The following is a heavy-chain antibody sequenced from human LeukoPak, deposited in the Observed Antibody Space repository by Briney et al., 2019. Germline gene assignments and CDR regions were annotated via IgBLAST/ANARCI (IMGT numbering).Heavy chain of an antibody. CDR2: ISWNSGSI. J-gene: IGHJ4*02. D-gene: IGHD3-16*01. CDR1: GFTFDDYA. Sequence: GGSLRLSCAASGFTFDDYAMHWVRQAPGKGLEWVSGISWNSGSIGYADSVKGRFTISRDNSKNTLYLQMNSLRAEDTAVYYCARGRGSPAYWGRGTLVTVSS. CDR3: ARGRGSPAY. V-gene: IGHV3-9*01.